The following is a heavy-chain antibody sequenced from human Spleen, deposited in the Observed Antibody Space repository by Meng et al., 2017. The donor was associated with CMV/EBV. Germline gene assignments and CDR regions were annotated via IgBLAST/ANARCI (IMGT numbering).Heavy chain of an antibody. Sequence: GESLKISCVASAFTFSTYNMIWVRQAPGKGLEWVSSISSGRVYIYYADSVKGRFTISRDNAKNSLYLQMNSLRAEDTAVYYCAKDRSTPIYYFDYWGQGTLVTVSS. CDR3: AKDRSTPIYYFDY. V-gene: IGHV3-21*04. CDR2: ISSGRVYI. CDR1: AFTFSTYN. J-gene: IGHJ4*02. D-gene: IGHD2-15*01.